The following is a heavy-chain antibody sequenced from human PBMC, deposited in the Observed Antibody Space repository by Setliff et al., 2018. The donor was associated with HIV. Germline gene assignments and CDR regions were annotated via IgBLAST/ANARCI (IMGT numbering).Heavy chain of an antibody. CDR3: ARFPSSTSFYYFDY. V-gene: IGHV4-61*02. Sequence: SETLSLTCTVSGGSISSGSYYWSWIRQPAGKGLEWIGRIYTSGSTNYNPSLKSRVTMSVDTSKNQFSLKLSSVTAADTAVYYCARFPSSTSFYYFDYWGQGTLVTVSS. CDR2: IYTSGST. CDR1: GGSISSGSYY. J-gene: IGHJ4*02. D-gene: IGHD2-2*01.